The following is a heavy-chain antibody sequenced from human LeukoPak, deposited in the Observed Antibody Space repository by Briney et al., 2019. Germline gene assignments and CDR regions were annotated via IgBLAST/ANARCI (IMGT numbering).Heavy chain of an antibody. CDR3: ARHRPYDSSSSGVFDI. J-gene: IGHJ3*02. D-gene: IGHD3-22*01. V-gene: IGHV5-51*01. CDR2: IYPGDSGT. CDR1: GYSFTNYW. Sequence: GESLKISCKGSGYSFTNYWIGWVRQMLGKGLEWMGIIYPGDSGTRYSPSFQGQVAISADKSISTASLQWSSLKASDTAIYYCARHRPYDSSSSGVFDIWGQGTMVTVSS.